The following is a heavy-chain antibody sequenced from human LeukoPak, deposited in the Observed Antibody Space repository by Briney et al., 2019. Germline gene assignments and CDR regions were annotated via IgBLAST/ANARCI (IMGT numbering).Heavy chain of an antibody. CDR1: GYPFIVYY. CDR3: ARDPYGDAYAGGLDF. CDR2: INPKSGVT. J-gene: IGHJ4*02. V-gene: IGHV1-2*02. Sequence: ASVKVSCKASGYPFIVYYLHWVRQAPGQGPEWMGWINPKSGVTEYTPKLQGRVTMTRDTSISTAYLDLSSLRSDDTAIYYCARDPYGDAYAGGLDFWGQGTLVTVSS. D-gene: IGHD3-16*01.